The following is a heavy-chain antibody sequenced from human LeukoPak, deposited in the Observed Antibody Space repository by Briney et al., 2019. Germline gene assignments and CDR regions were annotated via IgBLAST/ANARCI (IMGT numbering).Heavy chain of an antibody. CDR2: INHSGST. J-gene: IGHJ4*02. D-gene: IGHD6-19*01. CDR3: ASVVAVAGXDYFXX. V-gene: IGHV4-34*01. CDR1: GGSFSGYY. Sequence: PSETLSLTCAVCGGSFSGYYWSWIRQPPGKGLEWIGEINHSGSTNYNPPLKSRVTISVDTSKNQFSLKLSSVTAADTAVYYCASVVAVAGXDYFXXWGQGTLVTVX.